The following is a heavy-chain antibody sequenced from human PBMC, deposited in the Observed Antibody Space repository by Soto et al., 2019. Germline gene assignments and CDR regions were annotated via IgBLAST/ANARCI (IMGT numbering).Heavy chain of an antibody. J-gene: IGHJ5*02. V-gene: IGHV4-34*01. CDR2: INHSGST. Sequence: SETLSLTCAVYGGSFSGYYWSWIRQPPGKGLEWIGEINHSGSTNYNPSLKSRVTTSVDTSKNQFSLKLSSVTAADTAVYYCARERHWFDPWGQGTLVTVSS. CDR1: GGSFSGYY. CDR3: ARERHWFDP.